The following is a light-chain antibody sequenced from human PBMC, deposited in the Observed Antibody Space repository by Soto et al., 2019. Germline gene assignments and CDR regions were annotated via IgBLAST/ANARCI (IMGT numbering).Light chain of an antibody. CDR2: GAS. CDR3: QQFSSYPLT. V-gene: IGKV3-20*01. J-gene: IGKJ4*01. Sequence: TQSPATLSMYTGERATLSCRASQSVSSTLLTWYQQKPGQAPRLLIYGASSRATGIPDRFSGGGSGTDFTLTISRLEPEDFAVYYCQQFSSYPLTFGGGTKVDIK. CDR1: QSVSSTL.